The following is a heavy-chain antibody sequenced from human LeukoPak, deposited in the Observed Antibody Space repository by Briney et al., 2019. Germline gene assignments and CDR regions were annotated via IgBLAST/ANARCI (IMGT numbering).Heavy chain of an antibody. CDR1: GGSFSGYY. CDR3: ARSTWNFDY. Sequence: SETLSLTCAVSGGSFSGYYWSWIRQPPGKGLEWVGEINHSGSTNYNASLKSRVTISVDKSKNQFSLKMSSVTAADTAVYYRARSTWNFDYWGQGTLVTVST. D-gene: IGHD2-2*01. CDR2: INHSGST. V-gene: IGHV4-34*01. J-gene: IGHJ4*02.